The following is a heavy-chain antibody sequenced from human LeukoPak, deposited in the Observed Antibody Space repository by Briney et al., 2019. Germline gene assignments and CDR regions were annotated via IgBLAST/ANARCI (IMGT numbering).Heavy chain of an antibody. V-gene: IGHV1-2*02. D-gene: IGHD3-10*01. J-gene: IGHJ4*02. CDR1: GYTFTAYY. CDR3: ARTGSLRGNFDY. CDR2: INPNSGGT. Sequence: ASVKVSCKASGYTFTAYYMHWVRQAPGQGLEWMGWINPNSGGTNYAQKFQGRVTMTRDTSISTAYMELSRLRSDDTAVYYCARTGSLRGNFDYWGQGTLVTVSS.